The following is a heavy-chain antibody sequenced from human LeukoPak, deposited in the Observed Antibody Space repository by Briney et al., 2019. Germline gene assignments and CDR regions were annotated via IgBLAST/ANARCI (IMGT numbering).Heavy chain of an antibody. Sequence: GGSLRLSCAASGFTFSSYAMSWVRQAPGKGLEWVSVIYSGGNTYYADSVKGRFTISRDNSKNTLYLQMNSLRAEDTAVYYCAKRALETYYDFWSGYYLDYWGQGTLVTVSS. V-gene: IGHV3-66*02. CDR2: IYSGGNT. CDR1: GFTFSSYA. CDR3: AKRALETYYDFWSGYYLDY. D-gene: IGHD3-3*01. J-gene: IGHJ4*02.